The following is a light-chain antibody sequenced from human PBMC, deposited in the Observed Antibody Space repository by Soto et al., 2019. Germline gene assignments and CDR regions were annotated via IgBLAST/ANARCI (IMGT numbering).Light chain of an antibody. V-gene: IGLV2-14*01. CDR3: SSYTTSSTYV. CDR1: SSDVGAYNY. Sequence: QSALTQPASVSGSPGQSITISCTGTSSDVGAYNYVSWYQQHPGKAPKLMIYEVSNRPSGVSNRFSGSKSGNTASLTISGLQAEDEADYHCSSYTTSSTYVFGTGTMLTVL. CDR2: EVS. J-gene: IGLJ1*01.